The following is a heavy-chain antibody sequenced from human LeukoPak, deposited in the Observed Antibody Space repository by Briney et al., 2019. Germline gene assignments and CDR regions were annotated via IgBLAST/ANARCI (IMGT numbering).Heavy chain of an antibody. CDR3: ARDQSVRLLQTSSTYFKHVFAI. J-gene: IGHJ3*02. CDR1: GYTFTNYG. CDR2: ISAYNGNT. Sequence: GASVRVSCKTSGYTFTNYGISWVRQAPGLGLEWMGWISAYNGNTNYAQKVQGRVTMTTDTSTSTAYMELRSLRFDDTAVYYCARDQSVRLLQTSSTYFKHVFAIWGQGSMVTVSS. D-gene: IGHD6-13*01. V-gene: IGHV1-18*01.